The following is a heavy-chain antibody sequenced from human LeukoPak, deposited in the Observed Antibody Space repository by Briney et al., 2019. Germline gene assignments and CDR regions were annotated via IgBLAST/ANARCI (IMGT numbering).Heavy chain of an antibody. V-gene: IGHV1-69*13. CDR3: AREPRVGVSTSTF. CDR2: IIPTSSVP. CDR1: GGTFSTFA. Sequence: SVKVSCKASGGTFSTFAIGWVRQAPGQGFEWMGRIIPTSSVPNYAQKFRDRLTISADASARTAYLELSSLTSDDTAVYYCAREPRVGVSTSTFWGQGTLVPVSS. D-gene: IGHD5/OR15-5a*01. J-gene: IGHJ4*02.